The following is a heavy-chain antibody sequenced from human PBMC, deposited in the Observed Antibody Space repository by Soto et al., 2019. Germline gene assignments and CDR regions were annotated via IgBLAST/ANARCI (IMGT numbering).Heavy chain of an antibody. CDR2: ISAYNGNT. J-gene: IGHJ6*02. Sequence: GASVKVSCKASGYTFTSYGISWVRQAPGQGLEWMGWISAYNGNTNYAQKLQGRVTMTTDTSTSTAYMELRSLRSDDTAVYYCARDQVVPAAIRVPRSSWYYYYGMHVWGQGTTVTVYS. CDR3: ARDQVVPAAIRVPRSSWYYYYGMHV. CDR1: GYTFTSYG. D-gene: IGHD2-2*02. V-gene: IGHV1-18*04.